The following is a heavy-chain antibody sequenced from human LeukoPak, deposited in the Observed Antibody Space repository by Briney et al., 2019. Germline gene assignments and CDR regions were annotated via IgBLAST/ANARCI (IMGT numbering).Heavy chain of an antibody. V-gene: IGHV4-59*01. CDR3: ARTDSSGYYFIFDY. D-gene: IGHD3-22*01. CDR2: IYYSGST. J-gene: IGHJ4*02. Sequence: KPSETLSLTCTVSGGSISSYYWSWIRQPPWKGLEWIGYIYYSGSTNYNPSLKSRVTISVDTSKNQFSLKLSSVTAADTAVYYCARTDSSGYYFIFDYWGQGTLVTVSS. CDR1: GGSISSYY.